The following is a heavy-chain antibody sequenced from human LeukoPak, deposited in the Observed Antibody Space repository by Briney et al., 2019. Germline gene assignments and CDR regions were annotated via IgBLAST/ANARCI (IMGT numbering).Heavy chain of an antibody. J-gene: IGHJ4*02. CDR1: GFTFSDYY. V-gene: IGHV3-11*06. CDR3: ARGERGLYCSSTSCYPVL. D-gene: IGHD2-2*01. Sequence: GGSLRLSCAASGFTFSDYYMSWIRQAPGKGLEWVSYISSSSSYIYYADSVKGRFTISRDNAKNSLYLQMNSLRAEDTAVYYCARGERGLYCSSTSCYPVLGGQGTLVTVSS. CDR2: ISSSSSYI.